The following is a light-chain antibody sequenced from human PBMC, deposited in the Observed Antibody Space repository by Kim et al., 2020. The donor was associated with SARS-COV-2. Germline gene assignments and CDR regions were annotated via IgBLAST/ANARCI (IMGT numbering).Light chain of an antibody. J-gene: IGKJ2*01. Sequence: DIQMTQSPSSLSASVGDRVTITCRTSQSISRYLNWYQQKPGKAPKLLIYAASSLESGVPSRFSGSGSGTDFTLTISSLQPEDFATYYWQQSHSTPPYTFGQGTKLEIK. CDR1: QSISRY. V-gene: IGKV1-39*01. CDR3: QQSHSTPPYT. CDR2: AAS.